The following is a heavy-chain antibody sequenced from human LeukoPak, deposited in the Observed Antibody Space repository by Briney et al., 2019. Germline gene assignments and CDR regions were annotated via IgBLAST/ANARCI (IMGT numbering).Heavy chain of an antibody. CDR3: ARAGAYDYVWGSYLDY. CDR2: ISSSGSTI. V-gene: IGHV3-11*01. J-gene: IGHJ4*02. CDR1: GFTFSDYY. Sequence: GGSLRLSCAASGFTFSDYYMSWIRQAPGKGLEGVSYISSSGSTIYYADSVKGRFTISRDNAKNSLYLQMNSLRAEDTAVYYCARAGAYDYVWGSYLDYWGQGTLVTVSS. D-gene: IGHD3-16*02.